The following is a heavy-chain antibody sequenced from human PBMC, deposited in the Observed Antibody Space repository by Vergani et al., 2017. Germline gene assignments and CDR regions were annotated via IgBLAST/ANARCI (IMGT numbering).Heavy chain of an antibody. D-gene: IGHD6-13*01. V-gene: IGHV4-34*01. Sequence: QVQLQQWGAGLLKPSETLSLTCAVYGGSFSGYYWSWIRQPPGKGLEWIGEINHSGSTNYNPSLKSRVTISVDTSKNQFSLTLSAATAADTAVYYCARGVSAAAGTFDYWGQGTLVTVSS. CDR1: GGSFSGYY. CDR3: ARGVSAAAGTFDY. J-gene: IGHJ4*02. CDR2: INHSGST.